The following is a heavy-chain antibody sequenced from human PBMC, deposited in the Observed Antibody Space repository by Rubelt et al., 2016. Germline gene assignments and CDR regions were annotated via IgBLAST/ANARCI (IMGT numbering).Heavy chain of an antibody. J-gene: IGHJ4*02. CDR3: ARLRAGGSGHY. Sequence: QVQLQESGPGLVKTSGTVSLTCAVSGGSISSGNWWSWVRQPPGKGLEWIGEIYHSGSTNYNPSLKSRVTISVDNAKNQFSLKLSSVTAADTAVYYWARLRAGGSGHYWGQGTLVTVSS. D-gene: IGHD6-19*01. V-gene: IGHV4-4*02. CDR1: GGSISSGNW. CDR2: IYHSGST.